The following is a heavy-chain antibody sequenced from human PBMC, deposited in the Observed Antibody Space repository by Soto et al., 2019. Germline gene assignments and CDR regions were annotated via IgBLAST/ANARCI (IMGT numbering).Heavy chain of an antibody. D-gene: IGHD3-10*01. Sequence: QVQLQESGPGLVKPSQTLSLTCTVSGGSISSGGYYWSWIRQHPGKGLEWIGYIYYSGSTYYNPSLKSRVTISVDTSKNQCSLKLSSVTAADTAVYYCARDNGLLWFGELYYYGMDVWGQGTTVTVSS. CDR2: IYYSGST. CDR3: ARDNGLLWFGELYYYGMDV. V-gene: IGHV4-31*03. J-gene: IGHJ6*02. CDR1: GGSISSGGYY.